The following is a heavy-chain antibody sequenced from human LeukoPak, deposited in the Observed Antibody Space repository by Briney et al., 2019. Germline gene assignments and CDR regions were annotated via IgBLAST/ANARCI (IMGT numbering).Heavy chain of an antibody. CDR2: IYYSGST. Sequence: PSQTLSLTCTVSGGSISSGGYYWSWIRQHPGKGLEWIGYIYYSGSTYYNPSLKSRVTISVDTSKNQFSLKLSSVTAADTAVYYCARDGPGDGYTLNYYYYGMDVWGQGTTVTVSS. CDR3: ARDGPGDGYTLNYYYYGMDV. V-gene: IGHV4-31*03. J-gene: IGHJ6*02. D-gene: IGHD5-24*01. CDR1: GGSISSGGYY.